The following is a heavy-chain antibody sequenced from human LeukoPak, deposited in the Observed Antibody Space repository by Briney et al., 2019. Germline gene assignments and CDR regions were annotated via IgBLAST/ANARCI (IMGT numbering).Heavy chain of an antibody. CDR3: ARDGATSRFDY. V-gene: IGHV4-59*01. D-gene: IGHD5-12*01. CDR1: GGSISSYY. CDR2: IYYSGST. Sequence: PSETLSLTCTVSGGSISSYYWSWIRQPPGKGLEWIGYIYYSGSTNYNPSLKSRVTISVDTSKNQFSLKRSSVTAADTAVYYCARDGATSRFDYWGQGTLVTVSS. J-gene: IGHJ4*02.